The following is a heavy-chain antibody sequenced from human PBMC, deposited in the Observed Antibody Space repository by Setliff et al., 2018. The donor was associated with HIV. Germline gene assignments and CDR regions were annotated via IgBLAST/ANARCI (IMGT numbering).Heavy chain of an antibody. CDR3: ARDGRLLNAFDI. V-gene: IGHV1-69*05. Sequence: GASVKVSCEASGGTFSSYAISWVLQAPGQGLEWMGGIIPIFGTANYAQKFQGRVTITTDESTSTAYMELSGLRSEDTAVYYCARDGRLLNAFDIWGQGTMVTVSS. D-gene: IGHD2-15*01. CDR1: GGTFSSYA. CDR2: IIPIFGTA. J-gene: IGHJ3*02.